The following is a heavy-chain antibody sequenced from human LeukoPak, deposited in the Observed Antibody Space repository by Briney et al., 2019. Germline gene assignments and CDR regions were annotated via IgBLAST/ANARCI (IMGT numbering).Heavy chain of an antibody. CDR3: ARGGTYDILTGYYNLETDY. V-gene: IGHV4-34*01. CDR1: GGSFSGYY. J-gene: IGHJ4*02. CDR2: INHSGST. D-gene: IGHD3-9*01. Sequence: SETLSLTGAAYGGSFSGYYWSWIRQPPGKGLEWIGEINHSGSTNYNPSLKSRVTISVDKSKNQFSLKLSSVTAADTAVYYCARGGTYDILTGYYNLETDYWGQGTLVTVSS.